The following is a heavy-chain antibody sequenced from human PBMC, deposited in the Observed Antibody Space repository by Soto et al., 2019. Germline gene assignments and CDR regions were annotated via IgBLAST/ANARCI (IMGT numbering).Heavy chain of an antibody. J-gene: IGHJ4*02. Sequence: QVQLVQSGAEVKRPGASVKVSCKASGYTFTTYGFNWVRQAPGQGLEWMGWISPYNGDTNYAHNFQGRVTLTTETSTSTAYMDLRSLTSDDTAVYYCARTPRAQMIVLEAATRFDYWGQGTLVTVSS. D-gene: IGHD2-15*01. CDR1: GYTFTTYG. V-gene: IGHV1-18*04. CDR3: ARTPRAQMIVLEAATRFDY. CDR2: ISPYNGDT.